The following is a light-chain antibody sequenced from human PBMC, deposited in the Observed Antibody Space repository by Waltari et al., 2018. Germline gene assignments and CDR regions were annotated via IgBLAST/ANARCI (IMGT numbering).Light chain of an antibody. CDR2: TAS. Sequence: DIRMTQFPSSLSASVGGRVTITCRASQSIANNLHWYQQKPGKAPKLLIYTASSLHGGVPSRFSGSGSGTDFTLTITSLQPEDFATYYCQQSNSAPITVGGGTKVEIK. J-gene: IGKJ4*01. V-gene: IGKV1-39*01. CDR3: QQSNSAPIT. CDR1: QSIANN.